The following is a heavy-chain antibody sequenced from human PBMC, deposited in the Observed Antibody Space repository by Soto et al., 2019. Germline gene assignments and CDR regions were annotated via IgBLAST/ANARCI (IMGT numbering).Heavy chain of an antibody. Sequence: LVNPTETLTLTCTVSGFSLSNARMGVSWIRQPPGKALEWLAHIFSNDEKSYSTSLKSRLTISKDTSKSQVVLTMTNMDPVDTATYYCARILISYSATTVVPFDYWGQGNLVTVSS. D-gene: IGHD4-17*01. CDR1: GFSLSNARMG. CDR3: ARILISYSATTVVPFDY. J-gene: IGHJ4*02. V-gene: IGHV2-26*01. CDR2: IFSNDEK.